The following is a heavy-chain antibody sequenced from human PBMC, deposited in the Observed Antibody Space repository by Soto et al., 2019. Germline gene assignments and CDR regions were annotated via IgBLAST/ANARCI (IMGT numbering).Heavy chain of an antibody. J-gene: IGHJ4*02. D-gene: IGHD3-22*01. CDR2: IYHTGTT. V-gene: IGHV4-38-2*02. CDR1: GFSISSDYF. CDR3: ARDGLRYFDSSGYYSGPPLDY. Sequence: SETLSLTCAVSGFSISSDYFWGWIRQPPGKGLEWIGSIYHTGTTYYSPSLKSRATIFLDTSKNQFSLNLTSVTAADTAIYYCARDGLRYFDSSGYYSGPPLDYWGQGARVTVSS.